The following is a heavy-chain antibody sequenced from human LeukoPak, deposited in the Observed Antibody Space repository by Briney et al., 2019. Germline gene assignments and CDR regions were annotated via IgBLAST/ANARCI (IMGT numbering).Heavy chain of an antibody. V-gene: IGHV1-2*02. J-gene: IGHJ6*03. CDR2: INPNSGGT. CDR1: GYTFTGYY. D-gene: IGHD2-2*01. CDR3: ARGAFGLEYQLQNYYYYMDV. Sequence: GASVKVSCKASGYTFTGYYMHWVRQAPGQGLEWMGWINPNSGGTNYAQKFQGRVTMTRDTSISTAYMELSRLRSDDTAVYYCARGAFGLEYQLQNYYYYMDVWGKGTTVTASS.